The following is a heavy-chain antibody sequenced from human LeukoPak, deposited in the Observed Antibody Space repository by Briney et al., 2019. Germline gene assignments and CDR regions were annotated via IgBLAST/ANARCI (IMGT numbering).Heavy chain of an antibody. CDR3: ARGWGYFDY. D-gene: IGHD7-27*01. J-gene: IGHJ4*02. CDR2: VFYSGST. Sequence: SETLSLTCTVSGGSISNYYWSWIRQPPGKGLEWIGYVFYSGSTSYNPSLKSRVTISVDTSKNQFSLKLNSVTAADTAVYYCARGWGYFDYWGQGTLVTVSS. CDR1: GGSISNYY. V-gene: IGHV4-59*01.